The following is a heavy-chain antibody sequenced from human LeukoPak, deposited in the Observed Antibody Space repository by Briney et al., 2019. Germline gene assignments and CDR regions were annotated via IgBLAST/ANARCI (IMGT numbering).Heavy chain of an antibody. CDR2: IKSKTDGGTT. J-gene: IGHJ2*01. CDR1: GFTFNNAW. CDR3: TTVRGPYWYFDL. V-gene: IGHV3-15*01. D-gene: IGHD3-10*01. Sequence: GGSLRLSCAASGFTFNNAWMSWVRQATGKGLEWVGRIKSKTDGGTTDYAAPVKGRFTISRDDSKNTLYLQMNSLKTEDTAVYYCTTVRGPYWYFDLWGRGTLVTVSS.